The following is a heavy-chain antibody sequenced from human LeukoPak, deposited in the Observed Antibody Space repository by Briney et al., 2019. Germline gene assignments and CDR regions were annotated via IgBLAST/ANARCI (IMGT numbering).Heavy chain of an antibody. CDR2: IYYSGST. CDR3: ARDRMHGDYDY. Sequence: PSETLSLTCTVSGGSISSYYWSWIRQPPGKGLEWIGYIYYSGSTNYNPSLKSRVTISVDTSKNQFSLKLSSVTAADTGVYYCARDRMHGDYDYWGQGTLVTVSS. V-gene: IGHV4-59*01. CDR1: GGSISSYY. J-gene: IGHJ4*02. D-gene: IGHD4-17*01.